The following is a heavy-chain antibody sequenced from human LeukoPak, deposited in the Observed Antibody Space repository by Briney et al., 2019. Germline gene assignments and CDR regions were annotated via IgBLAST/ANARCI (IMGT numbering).Heavy chain of an antibody. D-gene: IGHD4-11*01. CDR3: ANTVGHYSHN. CDR2: ITGSGGTT. CDR1: GFTFSGYA. Sequence: PGGSLRLSCAASGFTFSGYAMSWVRQAPGKGLEWVSTITGSGGTTYYADSVKGRFTISRDNSKNTLDLQMDSLRVEDTAVYYCANTVGHYSHNWGQGTLVTVSS. J-gene: IGHJ4*02. V-gene: IGHV3-23*01.